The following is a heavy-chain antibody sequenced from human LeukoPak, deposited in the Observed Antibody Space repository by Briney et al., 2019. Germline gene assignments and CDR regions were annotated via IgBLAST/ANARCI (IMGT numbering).Heavy chain of an antibody. CDR2: FHNSRTT. Sequence: SETLSLTCTVSGGSISGYSWTWIRQPPGQGLEWIGYFHNSRTTSYNPSLTGRVIISVDTAMDQISLKLNSVTAADTAVYYCARGHLGLSPWGQGTLVTVSS. J-gene: IGHJ5*02. CDR1: GGSISGYS. CDR3: ARGHLGLSP. D-gene: IGHD3-10*01. V-gene: IGHV4-59*01.